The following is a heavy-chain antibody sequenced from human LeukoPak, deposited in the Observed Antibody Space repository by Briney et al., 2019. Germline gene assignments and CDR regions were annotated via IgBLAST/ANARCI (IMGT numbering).Heavy chain of an antibody. CDR1: GGSISSYY. J-gene: IGHJ4*02. V-gene: IGHV4-59*01. CDR2: IYYSGST. CDR3: ARGRYYDSSGRDYFDY. D-gene: IGHD3-22*01. Sequence: SETLSLTCTVSGGSISSYYWSWIRQPPGKGLEWIGYIYYSGSTNYNPSLKSRVAISADTSKNQFSLKLSSVTAADTAVYYCARGRYYDSSGRDYFDYWGQGTLVTVSS.